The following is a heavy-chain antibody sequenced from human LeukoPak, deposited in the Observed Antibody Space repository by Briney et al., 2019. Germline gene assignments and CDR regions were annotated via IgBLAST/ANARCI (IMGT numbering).Heavy chain of an antibody. CDR2: INPNSGGT. V-gene: IGHV1-2*06. CDR3: ARLSLGYCSGGSCYAYYMDV. J-gene: IGHJ6*03. D-gene: IGHD2-15*01. CDR1: GYTFTGYY. Sequence: ASVKVSCKACGYTFTGYYMHWVRQAPGQGLEWMGRINPNSGGTNYAQKFQGRVTMTRDTSISTAEMELSRLRSDDTAVYYCARLSLGYCSGGSCYAYYMDVGGKETTVTVSS.